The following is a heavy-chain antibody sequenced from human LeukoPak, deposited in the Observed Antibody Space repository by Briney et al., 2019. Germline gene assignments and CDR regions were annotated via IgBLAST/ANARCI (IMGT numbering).Heavy chain of an antibody. D-gene: IGHD4-17*01. CDR3: ARSMKPYGDSGDY. V-gene: IGHV1-2*02. J-gene: IGHJ4*02. Sequence: ASVKVSRKASGYTFTRYYMHWVRQAAGQRLEGMGWINPKRGGTNYEQTYQGRVPMTRDTSISTAYMERSRLRSDDTAVYYCARSMKPYGDSGDYWGQGNLVTVSS. CDR1: GYTFTRYY. CDR2: INPKRGGT.